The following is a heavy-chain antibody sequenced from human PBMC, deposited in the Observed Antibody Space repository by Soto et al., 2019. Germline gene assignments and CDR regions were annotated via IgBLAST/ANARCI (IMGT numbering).Heavy chain of an antibody. Sequence: QVQLVESGGDVVQPGRSLRLSCAASGFTFSRYGFHWVRQAPGKGLEWVADIWSDGSKRYYADSVKGRFTISREDSKNTLYLQMNSLRAEDTAVYYCARDLSYGSADFPGWDQGTLVIVSS. CDR3: ARDLSYGSADFPG. J-gene: IGHJ4*02. CDR1: GFTFSRYG. V-gene: IGHV3-33*01. CDR2: IWSDGSKR. D-gene: IGHD3-10*01.